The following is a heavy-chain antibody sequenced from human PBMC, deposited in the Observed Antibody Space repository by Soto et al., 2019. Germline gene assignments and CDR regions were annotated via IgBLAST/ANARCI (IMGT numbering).Heavy chain of an antibody. Sequence: ASVKVSFKASGYTFTSYGISWVRQAPGQGREWMGWISAYNGNTNYAQKLQGRVTMTTDTPTSTAYMELRSLRSDDTAVYYCARDYRIAVAGPNWFDPWGQGTLVTVSS. J-gene: IGHJ5*02. V-gene: IGHV1-18*04. CDR3: ARDYRIAVAGPNWFDP. CDR2: ISAYNGNT. CDR1: GYTFTSYG. D-gene: IGHD6-19*01.